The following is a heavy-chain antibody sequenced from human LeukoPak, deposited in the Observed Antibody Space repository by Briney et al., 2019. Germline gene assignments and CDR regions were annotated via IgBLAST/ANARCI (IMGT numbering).Heavy chain of an antibody. CDR3: AKVVAARGCYYYGMDV. D-gene: IGHD6-6*01. V-gene: IGHV3-9*01. J-gene: IGHJ6*02. CDR1: GFTFDDYA. CDR2: ISWNSGSI. Sequence: QPGRSLRLSCAASGFTFDDYAMHWVRQAPGKGLEWVSGISWNSGSIGYADSVKGRFTISRDNAKNSLYLQMNSLRAEDTALYYCAKVVAARGCYYYGMDVWGQGTTVTVSS.